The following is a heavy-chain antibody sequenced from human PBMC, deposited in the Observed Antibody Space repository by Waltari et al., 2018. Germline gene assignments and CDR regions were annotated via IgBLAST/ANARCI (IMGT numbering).Heavy chain of an antibody. V-gene: IGHV3-21*01. CDR3: ARAKMLTIFGVVNTPYYHYGLDV. Sequence: SGGGLVKPGGSLRLSCAASGFTFSSFTMNWVRQAPGKGLEWGSFISNSSSYIYYADSVKGRVTISRDNAKDSLYLQMISMRFEDTAVYYCARAKMLTIFGVVNTPYYHYGLDVWGRGTTVTVSS. J-gene: IGHJ6*02. CDR2: ISNSSSYI. CDR1: GFTFSSFT. D-gene: IGHD3-3*01.